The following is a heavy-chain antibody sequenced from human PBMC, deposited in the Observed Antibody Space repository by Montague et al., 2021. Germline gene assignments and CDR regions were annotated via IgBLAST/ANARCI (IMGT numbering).Heavy chain of an antibody. D-gene: IGHD3-10*01. CDR3: ARGGWGAPGTGRLFDY. V-gene: IGHV6-1*01. CDR1: GDSDAVEAAG. Sequence: CAISGDSDAVEAAGCSSDKQTSAIDFAMQGGSYYRSERNYDYAVSVKSRITINPDTSKNQFSLQLNSVTPEDTAVYYCARGGWGAPGTGRLFDYWGQGTLVTVSS. CDR2: SYYRSERNY. J-gene: IGHJ4*02.